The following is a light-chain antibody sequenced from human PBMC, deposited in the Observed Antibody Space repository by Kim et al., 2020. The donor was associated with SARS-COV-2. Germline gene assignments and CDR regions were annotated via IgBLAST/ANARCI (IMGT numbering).Light chain of an antibody. J-gene: IGKJ3*01. CDR3: QQYWTTPT. Sequence: DIVMTQSPDSLSVSLGERATINCKSSQTVLYSPNKKNYLAWYQQKPGQPPKLLIYWASTRESGVPDRFSGSGSGTDFTLTIRGLQAEDVAFYYCQQYWTTPTFVPGTKVDIK. CDR1: QTVLYSPNKKNY. CDR2: WAS. V-gene: IGKV4-1*01.